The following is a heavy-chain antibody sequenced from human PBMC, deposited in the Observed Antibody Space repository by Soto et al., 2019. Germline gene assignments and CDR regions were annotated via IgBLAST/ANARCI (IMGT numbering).Heavy chain of an antibody. CDR3: ARSALGYYDSSGYTSFDY. CDR1: GGTFSSYA. V-gene: IGHV1-69*13. D-gene: IGHD3-22*01. CDR2: IIPIFGTA. Sequence: GVSVKVSCKASGGTFSSYAISWVRQAPGQGLEWMGGIIPIFGTANYAQKFQGRVTITADGSTSTAYMELSSLRSEDTAVYYCARSALGYYDSSGYTSFDYWGQGTLVTVSS. J-gene: IGHJ4*02.